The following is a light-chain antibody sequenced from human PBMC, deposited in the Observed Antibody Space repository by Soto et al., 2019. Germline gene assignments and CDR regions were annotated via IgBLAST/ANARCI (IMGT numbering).Light chain of an antibody. CDR1: QDISNY. CDR3: QQYDNLPLT. CDR2: DAS. Sequence: DIQMTQSPSSLSASVGDRVTITCQASQDISNYLNWYQQKPGKAPKLLIYDASNWETGVPSRFSGSGSGTDFTFTISSLQAEDIATYYCQQYDNLPLTFGGGTKVEIK. J-gene: IGKJ4*01. V-gene: IGKV1-33*01.